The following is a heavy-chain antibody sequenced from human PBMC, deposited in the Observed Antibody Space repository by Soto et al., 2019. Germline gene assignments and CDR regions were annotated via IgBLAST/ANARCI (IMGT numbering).Heavy chain of an antibody. CDR2: IYHSGST. D-gene: IGHD2-21*02. Sequence: LSLTCAVSGGSISSSNCWSWVRQPPGKWLEWIGEIYHSGSTNYNPSLKSRVTISVDKSKNQFSLKLSSVTAADTAVYYCARADTAYCGGDCPPYFDYWGQGTLVTVSS. J-gene: IGHJ4*02. CDR3: ARADTAYCGGDCPPYFDY. V-gene: IGHV4-4*02. CDR1: GGSISSSNC.